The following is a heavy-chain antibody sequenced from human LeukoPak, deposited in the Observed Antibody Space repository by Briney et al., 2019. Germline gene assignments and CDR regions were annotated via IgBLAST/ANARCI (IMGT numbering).Heavy chain of an antibody. V-gene: IGHV3-23*01. CDR3: ARGRDGYNLIDAFDI. J-gene: IGHJ3*02. CDR2: ISGSGGST. Sequence: GGSLRLSCAASGFTFSSYAMSWVRQAPGKGLEWVSAISGSGGSTYYADSVKGRFTISRDNSKNTLYLQMNSLRAEDTAVYYCARGRDGYNLIDAFDIWGQGTMVTVSS. D-gene: IGHD5-24*01. CDR1: GFTFSSYA.